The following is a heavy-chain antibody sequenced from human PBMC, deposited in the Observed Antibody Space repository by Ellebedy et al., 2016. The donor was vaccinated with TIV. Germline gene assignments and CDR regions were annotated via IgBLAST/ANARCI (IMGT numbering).Heavy chain of an antibody. V-gene: IGHV3-23*01. CDR2: ISGGGDST. Sequence: GESLKISCAASGFTFSSFAMHWVRQAPGKGLEWLSVISGGGDSTYHADSVKGRVTITRDNSKNTLYLQMDRLRAEDTAVYYCAKGTSSGFNYDRVGFEYWGQGALVTVSS. D-gene: IGHD3-22*01. J-gene: IGHJ4*02. CDR3: AKGTSSGFNYDRVGFEY. CDR1: GFTFSSFA.